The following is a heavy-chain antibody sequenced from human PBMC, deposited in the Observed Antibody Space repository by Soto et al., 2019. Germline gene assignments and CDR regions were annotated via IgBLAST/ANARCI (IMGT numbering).Heavy chain of an antibody. CDR2: IRVSGGSP. D-gene: IGHD2-2*01. J-gene: IGHJ4*02. Sequence: GSLRLCCAASGFTFSSYAMSWVRPAPGKGLEWVSAIRVSGGSPYYADSVHGRFTISRDNHKNTLYLQMNSLRDEDTAIYYCSKAGCRSTTCYVPEYWGQGTLVTVSS. CDR3: SKAGCRSTTCYVPEY. V-gene: IGHV3-23*01. CDR1: GFTFSSYA.